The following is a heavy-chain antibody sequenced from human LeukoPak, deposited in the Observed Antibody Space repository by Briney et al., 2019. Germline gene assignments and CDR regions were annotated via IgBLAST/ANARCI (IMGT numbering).Heavy chain of an antibody. D-gene: IGHD6-6*01. CDR3: ARANRIAARRDYYYYMDV. CDR2: IRYDGSNK. V-gene: IGHV3-30*02. Sequence: GGSLRLSCAASGFTFSNYGMHWVRQAPGKGLEWVAFIRYDGSNKYYADSVKGRFTISRDNSKNTLYLQMNSLRAEDTAVYYCARANRIAARRDYYYYMDVWGKGTTVTVSS. J-gene: IGHJ6*03. CDR1: GFTFSNYG.